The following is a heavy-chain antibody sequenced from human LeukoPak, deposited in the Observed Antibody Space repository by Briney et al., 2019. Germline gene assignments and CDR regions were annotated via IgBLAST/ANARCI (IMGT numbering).Heavy chain of an antibody. Sequence: PGGSLRLSCTTSGFNFRAYWMGWVRQAPGKGLEWVSAISGSGGSTYYADSVKGRFTISRDNSKNTLYLQMNSLRAEDTAVYYCAKVIRSWDDAFDIWGQGTMVTVSS. V-gene: IGHV3-23*01. CDR3: AKVIRSWDDAFDI. CDR1: GFNFRAYW. CDR2: ISGSGGST. D-gene: IGHD1-26*01. J-gene: IGHJ3*02.